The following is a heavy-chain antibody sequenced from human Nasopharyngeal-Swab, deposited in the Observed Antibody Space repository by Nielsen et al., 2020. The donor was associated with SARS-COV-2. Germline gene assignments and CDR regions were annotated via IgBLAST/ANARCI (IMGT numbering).Heavy chain of an antibody. D-gene: IGHD2-15*01. CDR2: IWYDGSNK. CDR3: ARDVVVVAAFYYYYYCMDV. V-gene: IGHV3-33*01. Sequence: GGSLRLSCAASGFTFSSYGMHWVRQAPGKGLEWVAVIWYDGSNKYYADSVKGRFTISRDNSKNPLYLQMNSLRAEDTAVYYCARDVVVVAAFYYYYYCMDVWGQGTTVTVSS. CDR1: GFTFSSYG. J-gene: IGHJ6*02.